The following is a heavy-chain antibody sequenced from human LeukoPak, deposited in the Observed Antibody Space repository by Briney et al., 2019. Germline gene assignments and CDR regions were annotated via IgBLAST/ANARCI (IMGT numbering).Heavy chain of an antibody. CDR3: ARVGYSGYDQQFDY. Sequence: GGSRRLSCAASGFTFSSYSMNWVRQAPGKGLEWVSYISSSSSTIYYADSVKGRFTISRDNAKNSLYLQMNSLRAEDTAVYYCARVGYSGYDQQFDYWGQGTLVTVSS. V-gene: IGHV3-48*01. D-gene: IGHD5-12*01. J-gene: IGHJ4*02. CDR1: GFTFSSYS. CDR2: ISSSSSTI.